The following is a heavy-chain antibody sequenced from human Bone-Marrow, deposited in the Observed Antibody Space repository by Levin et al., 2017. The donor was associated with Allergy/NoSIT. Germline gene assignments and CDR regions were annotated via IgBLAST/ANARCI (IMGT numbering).Heavy chain of an antibody. D-gene: IGHD5-18*01. CDR1: GYTFTSYY. Sequence: KISCKASGYTFTSYYMHWVRQAPGQGLEWMGIINPSGGSTSYAQKFQGRVTMTRDTSTSTVYMELSSLRSEDTAVYYCARDARTAMVYEGGENWFDPWGQGTLVTVSS. V-gene: IGHV1-46*01. CDR2: INPSGGST. CDR3: ARDARTAMVYEGGENWFDP. J-gene: IGHJ5*02.